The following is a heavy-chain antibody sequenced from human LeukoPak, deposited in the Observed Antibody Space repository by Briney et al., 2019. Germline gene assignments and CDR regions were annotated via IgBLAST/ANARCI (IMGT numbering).Heavy chain of an antibody. CDR3: VGGDMTSSHFYGMDV. CDR1: GASISSYY. D-gene: IGHD2-21*02. CDR2: IYYMGRT. V-gene: IGHV4-59*01. Sequence: SETLSLTCTVSGASISSYYYSWVRQPPGKGLEWMGYIYYMGRTTYNPSLQGRVTISIDTSKKQFSLKLSSVTAADTAVYYCVGGDMTSSHFYGMDVWSQGTTVIVSS. J-gene: IGHJ6*02.